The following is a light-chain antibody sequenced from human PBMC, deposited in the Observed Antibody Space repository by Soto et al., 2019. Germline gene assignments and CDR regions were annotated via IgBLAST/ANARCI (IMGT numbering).Light chain of an antibody. V-gene: IGLV2-14*01. Sequence: QSALTQPASVSGSPGQSITISCTGTSGDIGKYDYVCWYQQHPGKAPKLMIYEVTGRPSGVSNRFSGAKSGNTASLTISGLQAEDEADYYCSSFASTSHVFGTGTKLTVL. J-gene: IGLJ1*01. CDR2: EVT. CDR3: SSFASTSHV. CDR1: SGDIGKYDY.